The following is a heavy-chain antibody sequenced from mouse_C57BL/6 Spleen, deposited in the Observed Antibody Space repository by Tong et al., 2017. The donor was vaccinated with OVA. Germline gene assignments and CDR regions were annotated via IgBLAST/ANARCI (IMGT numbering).Heavy chain of an antibody. Sequence: VQLQESGAELARPGASVKMSCKASGYTFTSYTMHWVKQRPGQGLEWIGYINPSSGYTKYNQKFKGKATLTVDQSSSTAYMQLNSLTSEDSAVYYCAGGPFAYWGQGTLVTVSA. CDR2: INPSSGYT. CDR3: AGGPFAY. CDR1: GYTFTSYT. J-gene: IGHJ3*01. V-gene: IGHV1-4*01.